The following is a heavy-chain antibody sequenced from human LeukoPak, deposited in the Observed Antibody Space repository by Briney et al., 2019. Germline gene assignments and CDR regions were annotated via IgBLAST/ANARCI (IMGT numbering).Heavy chain of an antibody. CDR3: ARVDCSGGSCYRPFFDY. J-gene: IGHJ4*02. Sequence: SVKVSCKASGGTFSCYAISWVRQAPGQGLEWMGGIIPIFGTANYAQKFQGRVTITTDGSTSTAYMELSSLRSEDTAVYYCARVDCSGGSCYRPFFDYWGQGTLVTVSS. CDR1: GGTFSCYA. D-gene: IGHD2-15*01. V-gene: IGHV1-69*05. CDR2: IIPIFGTA.